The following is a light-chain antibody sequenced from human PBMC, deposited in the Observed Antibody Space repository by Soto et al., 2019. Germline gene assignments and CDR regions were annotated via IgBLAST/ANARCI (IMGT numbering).Light chain of an antibody. Sequence: EIVLTQSPATLSLSPGERATLSCRARQTVSSYLAWYQQKPGQVPRLLIYDVSNRATGIPARFSGSGSGTDFILTISTLEPEDFAVYYCQLRGTFGGGTKVDIK. V-gene: IGKV3-11*01. CDR2: DVS. J-gene: IGKJ4*01. CDR1: QTVSSY. CDR3: QLRGT.